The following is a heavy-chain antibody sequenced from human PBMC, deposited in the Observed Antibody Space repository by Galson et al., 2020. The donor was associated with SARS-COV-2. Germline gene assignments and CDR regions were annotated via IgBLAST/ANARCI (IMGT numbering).Heavy chain of an antibody. Sequence: GESLKISCAASGFTFSSYSMNWVRQAPGKGLEWVSSISSSSSYIYYADSVKGRFTISRDNAKNSLYLQMNSLRAEDTAVYYCAREYNWNYLNEFDSWGQGALVTVSS. CDR3: AREYNWNYLNEFDS. CDR2: ISSSSSYI. CDR1: GFTFSSYS. D-gene: IGHD1-7*01. J-gene: IGHJ4*02. V-gene: IGHV3-21*01.